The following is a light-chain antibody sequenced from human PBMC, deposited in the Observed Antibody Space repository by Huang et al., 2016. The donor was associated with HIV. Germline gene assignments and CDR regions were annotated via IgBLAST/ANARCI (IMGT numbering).Light chain of an antibody. V-gene: IGKV1-9*01. J-gene: IGKJ4*01. CDR3: QQLNSYPLT. CDR1: QGISSY. CDR2: AAS. Sequence: IQLTQSPSSLSASVGDRVTITGRASQGISSYLAWYQQKPGKAPKLLIEAASTLQSGVPSRFSGGGSGTNFTLTISSLQPEDFATYYCQQLNSYPLTFGGGTEVEIK.